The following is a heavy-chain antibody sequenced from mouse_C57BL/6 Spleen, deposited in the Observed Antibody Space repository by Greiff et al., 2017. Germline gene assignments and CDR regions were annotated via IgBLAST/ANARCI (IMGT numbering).Heavy chain of an antibody. J-gene: IGHJ1*03. D-gene: IGHD1-1*01. CDR3: ARDGTLGGSSSLDV. Sequence: QVQLQQSGAELARPGASVKLSCKASGYTFTSYGISWVKQRTGQGLEWIGEIYPRSGNTYYNEKFKGKATLTADKSSRTAYMELRSLTSEDSAVYFCARDGTLGGSSSLDVWGTGTTVTVSS. V-gene: IGHV1-81*01. CDR2: IYPRSGNT. CDR1: GYTFTSYG.